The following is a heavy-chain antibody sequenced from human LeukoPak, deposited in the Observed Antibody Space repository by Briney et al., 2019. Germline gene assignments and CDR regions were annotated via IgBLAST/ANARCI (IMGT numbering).Heavy chain of an antibody. CDR3: ARDPRAVAGTFDY. CDR1: GFTFSSYS. D-gene: IGHD6-19*01. J-gene: IGHJ4*02. Sequence: PGGSLRLSCAASGFTFSSYSMNWVRQAPGKGLEWVSSISSSSSYIYYADSVKGRFTISRGNAKNSLYLQTNSLRAEDTAVYYCARDPRAVAGTFDYWGQGTLVTVSS. V-gene: IGHV3-21*01. CDR2: ISSSSSYI.